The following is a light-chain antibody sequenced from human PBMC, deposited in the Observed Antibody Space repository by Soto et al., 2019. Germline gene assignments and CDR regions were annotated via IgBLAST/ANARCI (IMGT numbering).Light chain of an antibody. Sequence: EIVMTQSPATLSVSPGERATVSCRASQSVGSNLAWYQQKAGQAPSLLIYGASTRATGVPARFSGSGSGTEFTLTISSLQSEDFAVYYCQQYSYWRTFGQGTKVDNK. CDR1: QSVGSN. V-gene: IGKV3-15*01. CDR2: GAS. J-gene: IGKJ1*01. CDR3: QQYSYWRT.